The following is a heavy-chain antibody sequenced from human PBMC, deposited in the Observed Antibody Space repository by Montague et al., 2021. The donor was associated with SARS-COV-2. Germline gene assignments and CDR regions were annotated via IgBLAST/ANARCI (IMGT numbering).Heavy chain of an antibody. CDR1: GFSLSTSGMC. J-gene: IGHJ3*02. V-gene: IGHV2-70*11. Sequence: PALVKPTQTLTLTCTFSGFSLSTSGMCVSWIRQPPGKALEWLARIDWEDDKYYSTSLKTRLTISKDTSKNQVVLTMTNMDPVDTATYYCARILATVNAFDIWGQGTMVTVSS. CDR3: ARILATVNAFDI. CDR2: IDWEDDK. D-gene: IGHD4-17*01.